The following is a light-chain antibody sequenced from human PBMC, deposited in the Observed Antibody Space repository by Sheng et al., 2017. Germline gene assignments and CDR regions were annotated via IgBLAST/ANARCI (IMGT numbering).Light chain of an antibody. V-gene: IGKV1-27*01. CDR3: QKYNSVPQT. Sequence: DIQMTQSPSSLSASVGDRVTISCRASQGISNFLAWXQQRPGKVPKLLIYSASTFASGGVPSRXSGTGSGTDFTLTISSLQPEDVATYYCQKYNSVPQTFGQGTKVEIK. J-gene: IGKJ1*01. CDR1: QGISNF. CDR2: SAS.